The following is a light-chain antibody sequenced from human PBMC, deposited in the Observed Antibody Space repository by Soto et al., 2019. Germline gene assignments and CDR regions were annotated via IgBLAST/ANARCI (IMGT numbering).Light chain of an antibody. CDR1: WSNIGRNY. J-gene: IGLJ7*01. Sequence: QSVLTQPPTASGTPGQKVTISCSGSWSNIGRNYVYWYRQVPGTAPKLLIYRTDQRPSGVPDRFPGSKSGTSASLTISGRRSEDEADYYCVAWDDILRGGVFGGGTQLTVL. CDR2: RTD. CDR3: VAWDDILRGGV. V-gene: IGLV1-47*01.